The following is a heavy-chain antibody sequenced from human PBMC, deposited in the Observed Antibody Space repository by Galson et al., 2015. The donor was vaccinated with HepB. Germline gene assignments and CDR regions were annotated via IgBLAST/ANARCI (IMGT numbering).Heavy chain of an antibody. V-gene: IGHV3-64D*08. J-gene: IGHJ3*01. Sequence: SLRLSCAASGFNFNYYAMHWVRQAPGRGLEYISGITNDGAGTNYADFVRGRFTISRDNSRKSLNLQMTSLGPDDTALYNCVKEDILSGFLVGSFHVWGQGTMVTVSS. CDR3: VKEDILSGFLVGSFHV. CDR2: ITNDGAGT. CDR1: GFNFNYYA. D-gene: IGHD3-9*01.